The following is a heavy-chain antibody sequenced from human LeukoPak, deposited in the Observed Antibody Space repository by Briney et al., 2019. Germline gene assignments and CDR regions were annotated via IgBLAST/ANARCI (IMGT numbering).Heavy chain of an antibody. CDR3: ATYKYDYVWGNQHFDY. V-gene: IGHV4-39*07. D-gene: IGHD3-16*01. CDR2: INYRGST. J-gene: IGHJ4*02. CDR1: NASISSNTYY. Sequence: ASETLSLTCTVSNASISSNTYYRAWIRQPPGKGLEYIGSINYRGSTYYNPSLKSRVTLSVDTSKNQFSLKLNSVTAADTAVYYCATYKYDYVWGNQHFDYWGQGTLVAVSS.